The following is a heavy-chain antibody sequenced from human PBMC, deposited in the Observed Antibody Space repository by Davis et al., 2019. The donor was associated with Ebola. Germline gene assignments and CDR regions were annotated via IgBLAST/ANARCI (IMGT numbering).Heavy chain of an antibody. D-gene: IGHD2-8*01. J-gene: IGHJ6*04. CDR3: ASNVGAATGYYYTYGFDV. V-gene: IGHV3-23*01. CDR2: LGTSADT. CDR1: GFVFSNYV. Sequence: PGGSLRLSCAASGFVFSNYVMSWVRQAPGKGLEWVSTLGTSADTYYADSVKGRFTISRDNSKNTLYLQMNSLRVEDTAVYYCASNVGAATGYYYTYGFDVWGRGTTVTVSS.